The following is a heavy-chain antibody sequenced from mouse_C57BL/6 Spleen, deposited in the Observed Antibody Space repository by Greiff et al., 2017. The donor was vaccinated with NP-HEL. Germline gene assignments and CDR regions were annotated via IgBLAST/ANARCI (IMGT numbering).Heavy chain of an antibody. V-gene: IGHV5-4*01. D-gene: IGHD2-5*01. CDR1: GFTFSSYA. Sequence: EVQLVESGGGLVKPGGSLKLSCAASGFTFSSYAMSWVRQTPEKRLEWVATISDGGSYTYYPDNVKGRFTISRDNAKNNLYLQMSHLKSEDTAMYYCARAYYSKTWFAYWGQGTLVTVSA. CDR2: ISDGGSYT. CDR3: ARAYYSKTWFAY. J-gene: IGHJ3*01.